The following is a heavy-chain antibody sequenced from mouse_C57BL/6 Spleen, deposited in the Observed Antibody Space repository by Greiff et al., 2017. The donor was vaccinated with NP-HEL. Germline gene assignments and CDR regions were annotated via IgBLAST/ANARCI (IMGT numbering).Heavy chain of an antibody. CDR2: IYPGDGDT. D-gene: IGHD1-1*01. CDR1: GYAFSSSW. J-gene: IGHJ2*01. V-gene: IGHV1-82*01. CDR3: ARSHTTVVALDY. Sequence: VQLQQSGPELVKPGASVKISCKASGYAFSSSWMNWVKQRPGKGLEWIGRIYPGDGDTNYNGKFKGKATLTADKSSSTAYMQLSSLTSEDSAVYFCARSHTTVVALDYWGQGTTLTVSS.